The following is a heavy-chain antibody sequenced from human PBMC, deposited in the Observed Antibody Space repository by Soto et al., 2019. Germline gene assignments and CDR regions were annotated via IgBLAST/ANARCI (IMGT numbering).Heavy chain of an antibody. Sequence: GASVKVSCKVSGYTLTELSMHWVRQAPGKGLEWMGGFDPEDGETIYAQKFQGRVTMTEDTSTDTAYMELSSLRSEDTAVYYCATISSYYDFWSALPNNWFDPWGQGTLVTVSS. D-gene: IGHD3-3*01. CDR1: GYTLTELS. CDR3: ATISSYYDFWSALPNNWFDP. J-gene: IGHJ5*02. CDR2: FDPEDGET. V-gene: IGHV1-24*01.